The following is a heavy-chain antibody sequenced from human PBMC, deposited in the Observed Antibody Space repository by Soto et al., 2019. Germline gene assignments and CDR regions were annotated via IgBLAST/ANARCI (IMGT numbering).Heavy chain of an antibody. D-gene: IGHD5-12*01. CDR1: GFSLSTSGVG. V-gene: IGHV2-5*02. CDR2: IYWDDDK. Sequence: QITLKESGPTLVKPTQTLTLTCTFSGFSLSTSGVGVGCIRQPPGKALEWLALIYWDDDKPYSPSLKSRLTITKDTSKNQVVPTMTNMDPVDTATYYCAHVYGGYDNFDYWGQGTLVTVSS. J-gene: IGHJ4*02. CDR3: AHVYGGYDNFDY.